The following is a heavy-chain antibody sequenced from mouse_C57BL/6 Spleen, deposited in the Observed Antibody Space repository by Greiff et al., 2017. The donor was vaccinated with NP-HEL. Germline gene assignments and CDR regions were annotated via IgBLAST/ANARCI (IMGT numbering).Heavy chain of an antibody. V-gene: IGHV1-77*01. CDR3: ARNLFAY. CDR1: GYTFTSYW. J-gene: IGHJ3*01. CDR2: IGPGSGST. Sequence: QVQLQQPGTELVKPGASVKLSCKASGYTFTSYWMHWVKQRPGQGLEWIGKIGPGSGSTYYNEKFKGKATLTADKSSSTAYMQLSSLTAEDSAVYFCARNLFAYWGQGTLVTVSA.